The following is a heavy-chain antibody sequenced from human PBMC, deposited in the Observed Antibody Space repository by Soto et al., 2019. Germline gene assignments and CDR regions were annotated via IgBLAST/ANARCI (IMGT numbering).Heavy chain of an antibody. Sequence: EVQLLESGGGLVQPGGSLRLSCAASGFTFSNYAMTWVRQAPGKGLEWVSGITGSGGGTYFVDSVKGRFTISRDTSKNTVYLQMNSLRAEDTAVYYCAKRPLTAAGFDYWGQGTLVTVSS. V-gene: IGHV3-23*01. J-gene: IGHJ4*02. D-gene: IGHD6-13*01. CDR1: GFTFSNYA. CDR3: AKRPLTAAGFDY. CDR2: ITGSGGGT.